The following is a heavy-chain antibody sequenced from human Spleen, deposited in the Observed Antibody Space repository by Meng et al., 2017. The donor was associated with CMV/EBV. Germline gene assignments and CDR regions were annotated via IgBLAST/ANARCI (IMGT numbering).Heavy chain of an antibody. V-gene: IGHV5-51*01. Sequence: SGYSFTDHWIAWVRQMPGKGLEFMGMIYPGGSNTRYSPSFQDQVTISADKSTSNAYLQWTSLKASGTGIYYCARRPLLYFGEYYFDYWGRGTLVTVSS. CDR2: IYPGGSNT. CDR1: GYSFTDHW. J-gene: IGHJ4*02. D-gene: IGHD3-10*01. CDR3: ARRPLLYFGEYYFDY.